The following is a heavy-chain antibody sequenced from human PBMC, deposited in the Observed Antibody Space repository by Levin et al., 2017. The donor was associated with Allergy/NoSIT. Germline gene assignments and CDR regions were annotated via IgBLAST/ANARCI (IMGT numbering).Heavy chain of an antibody. J-gene: IGHJ5*02. CDR1: GGSFSGYY. D-gene: IGHD3-22*01. V-gene: IGHV4-34*01. CDR2: INHSGST. CDR3: ARGRITMIVVVITRNWFDP. Sequence: SETLSLTCAVYGGSFSGYYWSWIRQPPGKGLEWIGEINHSGSTNYNPSLKSRVTISVDTSKNQFSLKLSSVTAADTAVYYCARGRITMIVVVITRNWFDPWGQGTLVTVSS.